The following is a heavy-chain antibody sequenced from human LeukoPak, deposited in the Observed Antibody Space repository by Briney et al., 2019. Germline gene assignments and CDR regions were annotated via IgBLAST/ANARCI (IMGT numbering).Heavy chain of an antibody. Sequence: PPETLPDAATLSGYSFDISHIGTWARQPPGNIPEWIGTIYASQYTYYHRSLRSRATISADTSSNLFSLKLISVTAADTAVYYCARGSDDYKLGNHWGHGTLVTVSS. CDR3: ARGSDDYKLGNH. J-gene: IGHJ5*02. D-gene: IGHD5-24*01. CDR1: GYSFDISHI. V-gene: IGHV4-38-2*02. CDR2: IYASQYT.